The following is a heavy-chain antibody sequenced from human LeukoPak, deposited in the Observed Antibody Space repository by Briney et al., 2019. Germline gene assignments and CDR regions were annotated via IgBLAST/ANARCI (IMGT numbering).Heavy chain of an antibody. J-gene: IGHJ4*02. CDR1: GFTFSSYW. D-gene: IGHD3-3*01. Sequence: GGSLRLSCAASGFTFSSYWMSWVRQAPGKGLEWVANIKQDGSEKYYVDSVKGRFTISRDNAKNSLYLQMNSLRAEDTAVYYCARDDGYYDFWSGYRAYWGQGTLVTVSS. CDR2: IKQDGSEK. V-gene: IGHV3-7*03. CDR3: ARDDGYYDFWSGYRAY.